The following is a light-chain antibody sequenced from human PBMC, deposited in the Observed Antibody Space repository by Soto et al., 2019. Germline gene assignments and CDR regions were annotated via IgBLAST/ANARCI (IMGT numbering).Light chain of an antibody. CDR3: QQYNSYS. CDR2: KAS. V-gene: IGKV1-5*03. CDR1: QTISSW. Sequence: DIQMTQSPSTLSGSVGDRVTITCRASQTISSWLAWYQQKPGNAPKLLIYKASTLNSGVPSRFSGSGSGTEITLNIRSLQPAAFATYYCQQYNSYSFGQGTKVDIK. J-gene: IGKJ1*01.